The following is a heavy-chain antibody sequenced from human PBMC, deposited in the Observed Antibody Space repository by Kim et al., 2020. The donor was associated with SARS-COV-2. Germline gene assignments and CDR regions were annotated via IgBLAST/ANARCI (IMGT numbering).Heavy chain of an antibody. D-gene: IGHD3-16*01. Sequence: GGSLRLSCAASDFSFSEFYMSWIRQAPGRGLEWIAHISTVGTYTNYAESVKGRFIISRDNAKNSLDLQMNTLRAEDTAVYFCARHYDYVWGGNRMLLRYFDLWGRGTLVTVSS. J-gene: IGHJ2*01. CDR3: ARHYDYVWGGNRMLLRYFDL. CDR1: DFSFSEFY. CDR2: ISTVGTYT. V-gene: IGHV3-11*03.